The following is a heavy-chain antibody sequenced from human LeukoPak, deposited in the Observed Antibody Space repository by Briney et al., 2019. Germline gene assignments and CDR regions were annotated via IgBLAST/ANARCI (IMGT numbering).Heavy chain of an antibody. J-gene: IGHJ4*02. D-gene: IGHD5-24*01. CDR1: GFTFSSYW. V-gene: IGHV3-23*01. Sequence: AGGSLRLSCAASGFTFSSYWMSWVRQAPGKGLEWVSAISGSGGSTYYADSVKGRFTISRDNSKNTLYLQMNSLRAEDTAVYYCAKDRGTRDGYNYDLDYWGQGTLVTVSS. CDR3: AKDRGTRDGYNYDLDY. CDR2: ISGSGGST.